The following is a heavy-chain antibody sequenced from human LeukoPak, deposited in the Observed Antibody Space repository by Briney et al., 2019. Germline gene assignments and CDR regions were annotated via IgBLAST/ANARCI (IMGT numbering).Heavy chain of an antibody. CDR2: IYYSGST. CDR1: GGSTRSYY. CDR3: ARSYYYDNSGYPYYYYMDV. D-gene: IGHD3-22*01. Sequence: SGTLSLTCTVSGGSTRSYYWSWIRQPPGKGLEWIGYIYYSGSTNYNPSLKSRVTISVDTSKNQFSLKLSSVTAADTAMYYCARSYYYDNSGYPYYYYMDVWGKGTTVTVSS. V-gene: IGHV4-59*08. J-gene: IGHJ6*03.